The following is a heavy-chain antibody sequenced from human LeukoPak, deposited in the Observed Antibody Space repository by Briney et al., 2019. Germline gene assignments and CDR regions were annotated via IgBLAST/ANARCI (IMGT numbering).Heavy chain of an antibody. CDR2: ISAYNGNT. V-gene: IGHV1-18*04. D-gene: IGHD3-3*01. Sequence: ASVKVSCKASGYSFIGYYIHWARQAPGQGLEWMGWISAYNGNTNYAQKLQGRVTMTTDTSTSTAYMELRSLRSDDTAVYYCARDNYDFWSGLYPIDYWGQGTLVTVSS. CDR3: ARDNYDFWSGLYPIDY. J-gene: IGHJ4*02. CDR1: GYSFIGYY.